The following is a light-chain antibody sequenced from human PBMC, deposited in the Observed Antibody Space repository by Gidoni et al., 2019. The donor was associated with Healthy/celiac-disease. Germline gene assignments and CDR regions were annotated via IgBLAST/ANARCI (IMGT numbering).Light chain of an antibody. V-gene: IGKV4-1*01. CDR2: WAS. Sequence: DIVMTKSPASLAVSLGERATINCKSSQIVLYSSNNKNYLAWYQQQPGQPPKLLISWASTRESGVPDRCSGSGSGTDLTLTISSLQAEDVAFYYCQQYYSTPYTFGQGTKLEIK. CDR1: QIVLYSSNNKNY. J-gene: IGKJ2*01. CDR3: QQYYSTPYT.